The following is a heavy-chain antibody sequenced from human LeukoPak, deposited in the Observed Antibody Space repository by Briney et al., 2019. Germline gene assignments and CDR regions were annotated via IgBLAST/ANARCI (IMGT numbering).Heavy chain of an antibody. V-gene: IGHV4-34*01. Sequence: PSETLSLTCAVYGGSFSGYYWSWIRQPPGKGLEWLGEINHSGSTNYNPSLKSRVTISVDTSKNQFSLKLSSVTAADTAVYYCAGGLVTPRGAFDIWGQGTMVTVSS. CDR2: INHSGST. CDR1: GGSFSGYY. J-gene: IGHJ3*02. CDR3: AGGLVTPRGAFDI. D-gene: IGHD2-21*02.